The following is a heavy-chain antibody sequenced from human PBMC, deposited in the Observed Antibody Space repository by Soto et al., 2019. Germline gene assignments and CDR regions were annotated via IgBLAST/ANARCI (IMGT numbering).Heavy chain of an antibody. D-gene: IGHD3-3*01. CDR3: ARGSPQFWQLFDN. CDR2: ISTGGSTI. V-gene: IGHV3-11*01. Sequence: GGSRGLSVTASGFTFRAYYMNWIRQAPGKGLEWVSYISTGGSTIFYADSVKGRFTISRDNDKNSLSLQMDSLRADDTGVYYCARGSPQFWQLFDNWGQGALVTVPQ. J-gene: IGHJ4*02. CDR1: GFTFRAYY.